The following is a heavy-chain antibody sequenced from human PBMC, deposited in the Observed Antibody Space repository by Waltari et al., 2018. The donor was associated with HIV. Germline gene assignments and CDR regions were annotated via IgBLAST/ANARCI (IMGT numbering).Heavy chain of an antibody. CDR3: ARDIVATISWFDP. J-gene: IGHJ5*02. CDR2: IYYSGRT. Sequence: QLQLQESGPGLVKPSETLSLTCTVSGGSISSSSYYWGWIRQPPGKGLEWIGSIYYSGRTYYNPSLKSRVTISVDTSKNQFSLKLSSVTAADTAVYYCARDIVATISWFDPWGQGTLVTVSS. CDR1: GGSISSSSYY. V-gene: IGHV4-39*07. D-gene: IGHD5-12*01.